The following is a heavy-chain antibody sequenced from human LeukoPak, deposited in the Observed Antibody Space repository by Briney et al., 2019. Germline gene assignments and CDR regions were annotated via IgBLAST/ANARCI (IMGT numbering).Heavy chain of an antibody. CDR3: AKDYCSGGSCYRFDP. J-gene: IGHJ5*02. CDR1: GFTVSSLA. V-gene: IGHV3-9*01. Sequence: GGSLRLSCAASGFTVSSLAMHWVRQAPGKGLEWVSGISWNSGSIGYADSVKGRFTISRDNAKNSLYLQMNSLRAEDTALYYCAKDYCSGGSCYRFDPWGQGTLVTVSS. D-gene: IGHD2-15*01. CDR2: ISWNSGSI.